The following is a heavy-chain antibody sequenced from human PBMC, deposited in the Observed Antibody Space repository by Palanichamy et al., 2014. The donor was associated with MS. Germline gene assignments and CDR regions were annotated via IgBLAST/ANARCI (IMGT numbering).Heavy chain of an antibody. V-gene: IGHV1-3*01. J-gene: IGHJ6*02. CDR3: ARLGYSSDYYYYGMDV. D-gene: IGHD6-19*01. CDR1: GYTFTSYA. CDR2: INAGNGNT. Sequence: QVQLVQSGAEVKKPGASVKVSCKASGYTFTSYAMHWVRQAPGQRLEWMGWINAGNGNTKYSQKFQGRFTITRDTSASTAYMELSSLRSEDTAVYYCARLGYSSDYYYYGMDVWGQGTTVTVSS.